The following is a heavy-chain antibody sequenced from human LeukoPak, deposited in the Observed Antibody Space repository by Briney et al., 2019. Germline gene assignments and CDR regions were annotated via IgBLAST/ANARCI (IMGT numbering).Heavy chain of an antibody. CDR1: GGSFSGYY. CDR3: ARGRAEDIVVVPAAILFTAFDY. D-gene: IGHD2-2*02. Sequence: SETLSLTCAVYGGSFSGYYWSWIRQPPGKGLEWIGEINHSGSTNYNPSLESRVTISVDTSKNQFSLKLSSVTAADTAVYYCARGRAEDIVVVPAAILFTAFDYWGQGTLVTVSS. CDR2: INHSGST. V-gene: IGHV4-34*01. J-gene: IGHJ4*02.